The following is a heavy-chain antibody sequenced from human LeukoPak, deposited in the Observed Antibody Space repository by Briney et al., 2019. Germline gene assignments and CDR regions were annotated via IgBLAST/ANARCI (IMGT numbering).Heavy chain of an antibody. CDR1: GGSMSSYY. Sequence: SETLSLTCTVSGGSMSSYYWSWIRQPAGKGLEWIGYIYYSGSTNYNPSLKSRVTTSVDTSKNQVSLKLSSVTAADTAVYYCARDWGGYYDSSGYYYPNAFDIWGQGTMVTVSS. D-gene: IGHD3-22*01. V-gene: IGHV4-59*01. CDR3: ARDWGGYYDSSGYYYPNAFDI. J-gene: IGHJ3*02. CDR2: IYYSGST.